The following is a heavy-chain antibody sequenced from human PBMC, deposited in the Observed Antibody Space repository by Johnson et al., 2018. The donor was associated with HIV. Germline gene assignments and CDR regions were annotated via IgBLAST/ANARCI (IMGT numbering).Heavy chain of an antibody. Sequence: VQLVESGGGLIQPGGSLRLSRAASGFTVRNNYMSWVRQAPGKGLEWVSAISGGGTSTFYADSVKGRFTISRDNSKNTLYLQMNSLLPEDTAVYYCAESDSCYDAFDIWGQGTMVTVSS. CDR2: ISGGGTST. D-gene: IGHD5-12*01. J-gene: IGHJ3*02. V-gene: IGHV3-66*03. CDR1: GFTVRNNY. CDR3: AESDSCYDAFDI.